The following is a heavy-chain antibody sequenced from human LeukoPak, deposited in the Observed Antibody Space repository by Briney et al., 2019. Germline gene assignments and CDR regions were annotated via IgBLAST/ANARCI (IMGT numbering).Heavy chain of an antibody. J-gene: IGHJ5*02. CDR1: GFTFSSYG. D-gene: IGHD2-15*01. CDR2: IRYDGSNK. CDR3: AKALREVVVAASGWFDP. V-gene: IGHV3-30*02. Sequence: GSLKLSCAASGFTFSSYGMHWVRQAPGKGLEWVAFIRYDGSNKYYADSVKGRFTISRDNSKNTLYLQMNSLRAGDTAVYYCAKALREVVVAASGWFDPWGQGTLVTVSS.